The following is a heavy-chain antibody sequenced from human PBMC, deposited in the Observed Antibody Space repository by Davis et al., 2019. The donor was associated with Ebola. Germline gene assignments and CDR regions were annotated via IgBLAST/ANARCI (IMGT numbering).Heavy chain of an antibody. CDR1: GYSFISYG. CDR3: ARVVVVDGFYYYAMDV. V-gene: IGHV1-69*13. J-gene: IGHJ6*02. D-gene: IGHD2-15*01. CDR2: IIPIFGTA. Sequence: SVKVSCKAFGYSFISYGFSWVRQAPGQGLEWMGGIIPIFGTANYAQKFQGRVTITADESTSTAYMELSSLRSEDTAVYYCARVVVVDGFYYYAMDVWGQGTTVTVSS.